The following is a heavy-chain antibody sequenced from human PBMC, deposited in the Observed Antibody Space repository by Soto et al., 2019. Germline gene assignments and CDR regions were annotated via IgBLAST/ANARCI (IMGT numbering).Heavy chain of an antibody. D-gene: IGHD3-3*01. CDR2: IYYSGST. Sequence: QVQLQESGPGLVKPSETLSLTCTVSGGSISSYYWSWIRQPPGKGLEWIGYIYYSGSTNYNPPLKSRVTISVDTSKNQFSLKLSSVTAADTAVYYCARGLYDFWSGYYTSYFDYWGQGTLVTVSS. J-gene: IGHJ4*02. CDR3: ARGLYDFWSGYYTSYFDY. V-gene: IGHV4-59*01. CDR1: GGSISSYY.